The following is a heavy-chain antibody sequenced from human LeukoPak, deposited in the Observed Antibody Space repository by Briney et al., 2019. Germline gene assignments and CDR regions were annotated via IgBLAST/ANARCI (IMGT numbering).Heavy chain of an antibody. Sequence: PSETLSLTCAVSGGSISSSNWWSWVRRPPGKGLEWIGEIYHSGSTNYNPSLKSRVTISVDKSKNQFSLKLSSVTAADTAVYYCARTTTVTTESFDYWGQGTLVTVSS. J-gene: IGHJ4*02. CDR1: GGSISSSNW. D-gene: IGHD4-17*01. V-gene: IGHV4-4*02. CDR3: ARTTTVTTESFDY. CDR2: IYHSGST.